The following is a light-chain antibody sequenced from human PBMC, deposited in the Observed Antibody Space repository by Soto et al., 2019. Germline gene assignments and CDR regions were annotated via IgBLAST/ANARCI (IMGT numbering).Light chain of an antibody. CDR1: QSVSH. CDR2: NAS. V-gene: IGKV3-20*01. Sequence: EIVLTQSPATLSLSPGERATLSCRASQSVSHLAWYQQKPGQAPRLLIYNASVRVTGIPDRISGSGSGTDFTLTISRLEPEDFAVYYCQQNGRSPVTFGQGTRLEI. J-gene: IGKJ5*01. CDR3: QQNGRSPVT.